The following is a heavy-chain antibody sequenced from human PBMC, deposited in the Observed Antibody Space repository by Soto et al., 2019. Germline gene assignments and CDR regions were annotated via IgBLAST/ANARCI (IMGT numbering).Heavy chain of an antibody. J-gene: IGHJ1*01. D-gene: IGHD5-12*01. CDR2: SKDGGHT. Sequence: QVQLQQWGAGLLKPSETLSLNCAVTGGSLSGYYWSWVRQPPGKGLEWIGESKDGGHTNYSPSLRGRGTISSDASTNHFSRRLTSVTAADTGVYYCARGQEGVVATHWDQGSLVTVSA. CDR3: ARGQEGVVATH. V-gene: IGHV4-34*01. CDR1: GGSLSGYY.